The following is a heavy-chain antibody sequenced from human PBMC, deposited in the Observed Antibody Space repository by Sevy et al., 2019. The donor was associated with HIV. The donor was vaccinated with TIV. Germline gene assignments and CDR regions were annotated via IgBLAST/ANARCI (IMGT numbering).Heavy chain of an antibody. Sequence: ASVKVSCKASGYYFTGYYVHWVRQAPGQGLEWMGWIKPNGGGTNIGQKFHGRVTMSRDTSITTAYMELTRLRSNDTGVYFCARGVYGSGTYVNDYWGQGTLVTVSS. CDR3: ARGVYGSGTYVNDY. CDR2: IKPNGGGT. D-gene: IGHD3-10*01. V-gene: IGHV1-2*02. J-gene: IGHJ4*02. CDR1: GYYFTGYY.